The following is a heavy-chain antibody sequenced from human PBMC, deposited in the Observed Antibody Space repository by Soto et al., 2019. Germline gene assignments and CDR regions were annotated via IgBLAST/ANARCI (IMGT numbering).Heavy chain of an antibody. CDR1: GFTFSSYA. Sequence: EVQLLESGGGLVQPGGSLRLSCAASGFTFSSYAMSWVRQAPGKGLQWVSAIRGSGGSTYYADSVKGRFTISRDNSKNPLYLQMNSLRAEDTAVYYCASLGLLPYWGQGTLVTVSS. CDR3: ASLGLLPY. CDR2: IRGSGGST. J-gene: IGHJ4*02. V-gene: IGHV3-23*01. D-gene: IGHD2-15*01.